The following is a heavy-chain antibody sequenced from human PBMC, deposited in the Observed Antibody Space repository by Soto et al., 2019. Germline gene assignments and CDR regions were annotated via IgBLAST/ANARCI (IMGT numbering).Heavy chain of an antibody. Sequence: GGSLRLSCAASGFTFNNWMSWVRQAPGKGLEWVANINQDGSEKYYVDSVKGRFTISRDNAKNSLYLQMDSLRGEDTAVYYCARAPATGTVDYWGQGTLVTVSS. CDR3: ARAPATGTVDY. J-gene: IGHJ4*02. CDR1: GFTFNNW. CDR2: INQDGSEK. D-gene: IGHD1-7*01. V-gene: IGHV3-7*01.